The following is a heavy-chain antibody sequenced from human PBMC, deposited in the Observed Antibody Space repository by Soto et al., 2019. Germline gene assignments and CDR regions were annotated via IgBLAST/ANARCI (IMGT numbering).Heavy chain of an antibody. D-gene: IGHD3-22*01. Sequence: PSETLSLTCAVYGGSFSGYYWSWIRQPPGKGLEWIGEINHSGSTNYNPSLKSRVTISVDTSKNQFSLKLSSVTAADTAVYYCARVGYYYDSSGYYLDYWGQGTLVTV. CDR1: GGSFSGYY. V-gene: IGHV4-34*01. CDR3: ARVGYYYDSSGYYLDY. J-gene: IGHJ4*02. CDR2: INHSGST.